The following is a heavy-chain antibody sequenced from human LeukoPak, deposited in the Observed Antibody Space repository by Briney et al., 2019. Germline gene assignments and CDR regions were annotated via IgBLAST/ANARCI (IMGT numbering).Heavy chain of an antibody. V-gene: IGHV3-48*03. J-gene: IGHJ4*02. Sequence: PGGSLRLSCAASGFTFSSYEMNWVRQAPGKGLEWVSYISSSDGTRTYADSVKGRFTISRDNAKKSLYLEMSSLRAKDTAVYYCAREIVSAVAGNFDYWGQGALVTVSS. CDR2: ISSSDGTR. CDR1: GFTFSSYE. CDR3: AREIVSAVAGNFDY. D-gene: IGHD6-19*01.